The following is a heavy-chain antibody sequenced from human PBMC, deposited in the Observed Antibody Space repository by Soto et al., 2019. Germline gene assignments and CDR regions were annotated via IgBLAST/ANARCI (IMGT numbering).Heavy chain of an antibody. CDR2: IYYSGDS. J-gene: IGHJ4*02. V-gene: IGHV4-30-4*08. Sequence: QVQLQESGPGLVKPSQTLSLTCTVSGASVSSGGYYWSSIRQSPGKGLEWIGYIYYSGDSYYNPSLKGRLTISIDTSKNQFSLILNSVTVADTAIYYCVGTGTTDDYWGRGTLVTVSS. CDR3: VGTGTTDDY. D-gene: IGHD4-17*01. CDR1: GASVSSGGYY.